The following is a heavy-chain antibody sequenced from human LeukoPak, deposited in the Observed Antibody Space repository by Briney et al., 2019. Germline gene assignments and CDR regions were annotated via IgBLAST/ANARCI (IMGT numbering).Heavy chain of an antibody. J-gene: IGHJ4*02. Sequence: PGGSLRLSCAASGFTFSDYYMSWVRQAPGKGLEWVSYISSSGSTIYYADPVKGRFTISRDNAKNSLYLQMNSLRAEDTAVYYCARDGWFGELKGEYWGQGTLVTVSS. CDR3: ARDGWFGELKGEY. CDR2: ISSSGSTI. D-gene: IGHD3-10*01. V-gene: IGHV3-11*01. CDR1: GFTFSDYY.